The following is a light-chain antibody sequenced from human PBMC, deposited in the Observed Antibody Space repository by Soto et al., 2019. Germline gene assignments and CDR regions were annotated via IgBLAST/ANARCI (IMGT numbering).Light chain of an antibody. V-gene: IGKV1-39*01. CDR3: QQLLIYPIT. CDR2: AAS. CDR1: QSISSY. Sequence: DIQIGFSPSSLSASLGYRLTITFRASQSISSYLNWYQQKPGKAPKLLIYAASSLQSGVPSRFSGSGSGTDFTLTISSLQPEDFATYYCQQLLIYPITFGQGTRLEIK. J-gene: IGKJ5*01.